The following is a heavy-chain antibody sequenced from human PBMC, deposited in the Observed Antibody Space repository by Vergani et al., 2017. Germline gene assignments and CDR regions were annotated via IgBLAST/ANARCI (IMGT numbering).Heavy chain of an antibody. Sequence: QVQLQESGPGLVKPSETLSLTCTVSGGSISSYYWSWIRQPPGKGLEWIGYIYNSGSTNYNHSLKSRVTISVDTSKNQFSLKLSSVTAADTAVYYCARYPGFLVAFDIWGQGTMVTVSS. V-gene: IGHV4-4*09. CDR3: ARYPGFLVAFDI. D-gene: IGHD2/OR15-2a*01. J-gene: IGHJ3*02. CDR1: GGSISSYY. CDR2: IYNSGST.